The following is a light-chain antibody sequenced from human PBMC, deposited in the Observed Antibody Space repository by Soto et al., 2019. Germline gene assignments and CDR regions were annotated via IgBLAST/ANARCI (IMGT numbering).Light chain of an antibody. CDR3: QSYDSSLSGWV. CDR2: GNS. CDR1: SSNIGYD. V-gene: IGLV1-40*01. Sequence: QSVLTQPPSVSGAPGQRVTISCTGSSSNIGYDVHWYQQLPGTAPKLLIYGNSNRPSGVPDRFSGSKSGTSASLAITGLQAEDEADYYCQSYDSSLSGWVFGGGTKVTVL. J-gene: IGLJ3*02.